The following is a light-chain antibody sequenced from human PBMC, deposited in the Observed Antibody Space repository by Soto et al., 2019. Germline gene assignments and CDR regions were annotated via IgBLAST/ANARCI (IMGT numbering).Light chain of an antibody. J-gene: IGLJ1*01. Sequence: QSVLTQPASVSGSPGQSITISCTGTSSDVGSYNLVSWYQQHPGKAPKLMIYEGSKRPSGVSNRFSGSKSGNTASRTNSGLQAEDEADYYCCSYAGSSTYVFGTGTKVTVL. CDR2: EGS. V-gene: IGLV2-23*01. CDR1: SSDVGSYNL. CDR3: CSYAGSSTYV.